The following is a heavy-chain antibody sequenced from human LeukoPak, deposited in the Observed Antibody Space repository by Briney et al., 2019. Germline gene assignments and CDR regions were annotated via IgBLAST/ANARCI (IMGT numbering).Heavy chain of an antibody. J-gene: IGHJ4*02. Sequence: GASVKVSCKASGGTFSSYAISWVRQAPGRGLEWMGRIIPIFGIANYAQKFQGRVTITADKSTGTAYMELSSLRSEDTAVYYCARDKYSSSLGDYWGQGTLVTVSS. CDR2: IIPIFGIA. V-gene: IGHV1-69*04. CDR3: ARDKYSSSLGDY. D-gene: IGHD6-6*01. CDR1: GGTFSSYA.